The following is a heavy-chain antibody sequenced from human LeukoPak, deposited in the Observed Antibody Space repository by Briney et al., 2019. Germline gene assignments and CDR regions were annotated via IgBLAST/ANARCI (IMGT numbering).Heavy chain of an antibody. CDR1: GFTFSSYG. Sequence: GGSLRLSCAASGFTFSSYGMHWVRQAPGKGLEWVAFIRYDGSNKYYADSVKGRFTISRDNSKNTLYLQMNSLRAEDTAVYYCAKEPDIVVVPAAAYFDYWGQGTLVTVSS. D-gene: IGHD2-2*01. V-gene: IGHV3-30*02. CDR3: AKEPDIVVVPAAAYFDY. J-gene: IGHJ4*02. CDR2: IRYDGSNK.